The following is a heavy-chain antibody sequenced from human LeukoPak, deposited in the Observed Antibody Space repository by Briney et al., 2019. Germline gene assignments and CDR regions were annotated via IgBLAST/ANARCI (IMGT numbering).Heavy chain of an antibody. CDR1: GYTFTGYY. Sequence: ASVKVSCKASGYTFTGYYMHWVRQAPGQGLEWMGWINPKSGGTNYAQKFQGRVTMTRDTSISTAYMELSRLRSDDTAVYYCARVQYQLLFGWFDPWGQGTLVTVSS. CDR3: ARVQYQLLFGWFDP. J-gene: IGHJ5*02. CDR2: INPKSGGT. D-gene: IGHD2-2*01. V-gene: IGHV1-2*02.